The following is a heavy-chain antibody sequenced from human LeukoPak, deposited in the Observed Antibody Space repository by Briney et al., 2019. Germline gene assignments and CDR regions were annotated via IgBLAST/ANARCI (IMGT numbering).Heavy chain of an antibody. CDR1: GGSVSSYY. Sequence: SETLSLTCTVSGGSVSSYYWSWIRQPPGKGLEWIGYIYYSGSTNHNPSLKSRVTLSIDTSKNQFSLKLSSVTAADTAVYYCARHGSSYYRFEYWGEGTLVTVHS. D-gene: IGHD3-3*01. CDR2: IYYSGST. J-gene: IGHJ4*02. CDR3: ARHGSSYYRFEY. V-gene: IGHV4-59*08.